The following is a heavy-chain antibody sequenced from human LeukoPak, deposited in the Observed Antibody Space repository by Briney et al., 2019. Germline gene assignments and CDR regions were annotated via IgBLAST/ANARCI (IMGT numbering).Heavy chain of an antibody. Sequence: PSETLSLTCTVSGGSISSYYWSWIRQPPGKGLEWIGYIYDSGSTNYNPSLKSRVTISVDTSKNQFSLKLSSVTAADTAVYYCARHIDGYIHFDYWGQGTLVTVSS. D-gene: IGHD5-24*01. CDR3: ARHIDGYIHFDY. J-gene: IGHJ4*02. CDR2: IYDSGST. CDR1: GGSISSYY. V-gene: IGHV4-59*08.